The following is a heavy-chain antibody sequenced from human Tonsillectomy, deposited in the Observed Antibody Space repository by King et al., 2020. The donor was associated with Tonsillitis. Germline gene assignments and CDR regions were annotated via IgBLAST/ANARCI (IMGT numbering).Heavy chain of an antibody. CDR3: TRGKSSAFDF. V-gene: IGHV6-1*01. CDR2: TYYKSKWVY. CDR1: GDSISVDDIA. J-gene: IGHJ3*01. D-gene: IGHD3-10*01. Sequence: VQLQQSGPGLVKPSQTLSLTCAISGDSISVDDIAWNWIRQSPSRGLEWLGRTYYKSKWVYDYAVSVKSRIAVNPDTSRNQFSLHLSSVTPEDTAVYYCTRGKSSAFDFWGQGTMVTVSS.